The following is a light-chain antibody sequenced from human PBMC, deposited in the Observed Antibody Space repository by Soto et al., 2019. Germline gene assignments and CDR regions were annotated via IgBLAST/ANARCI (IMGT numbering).Light chain of an antibody. CDR3: QHYGSSRT. Sequence: IVLTQSPGTLSLSPGEGATLSCRASQSFSSTYLAWYQQKPGQAPRLLIYGASSRATGIPDRFSGSGSGTDFTLTISRLEPEDFAVYYCQHYGSSRTFDQGTKVDIK. V-gene: IGKV3-20*01. CDR2: GAS. J-gene: IGKJ1*01. CDR1: QSFSSTY.